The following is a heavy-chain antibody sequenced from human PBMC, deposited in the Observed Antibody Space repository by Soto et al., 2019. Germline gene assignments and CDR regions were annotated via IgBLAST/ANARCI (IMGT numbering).Heavy chain of an antibody. J-gene: IGHJ4*02. V-gene: IGHV3-30*03. D-gene: IGHD3-16*01. CDR1: GFVFGGYG. CDR2: TSYDGSNK. CDR3: ARGGDVFDY. Sequence: QVQLVESGGGVVRPGKSLTVSCTGSGFVFGGYGIHWVRQTPGKGLEWLAMTSYDGSNKYFADSVKGRFTISRDKSKNTVYPQMDNLRLEDTAVYSCARGGDVFDYWGRGTLVTVSS.